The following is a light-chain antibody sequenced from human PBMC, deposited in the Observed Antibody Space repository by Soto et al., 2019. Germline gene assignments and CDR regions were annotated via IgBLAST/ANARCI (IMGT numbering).Light chain of an antibody. CDR1: FSNIRAGYD. CDR3: QSYDSSLINSV. J-gene: IGLJ3*02. CDR2: GNS. Sequence: QSVLTQPPSVSGAPGQWVTISCTGSFSNIRAGYDVHWYQQFPGTVPKLLIYGNSNRPSGVPDRFSGSKSGTSASLAITGLQAEDEADYYCQSYDSSLINSVFGGGTKLTVL. V-gene: IGLV1-40*01.